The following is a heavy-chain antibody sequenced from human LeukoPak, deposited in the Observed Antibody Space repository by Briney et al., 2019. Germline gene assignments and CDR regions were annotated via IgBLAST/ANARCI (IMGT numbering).Heavy chain of an antibody. Sequence: PGGSLRLSCAASGFTFSNYAMSWVRQAPGKGLEWVSGVTGSSGRTFYADSVKGRFTISRDNSKNTLYLQMNSLRTEDTAVYYCSRAPYSSAPYLEYFQHWGHGTLVTVSS. CDR3: SRAPYSSAPYLEYFQH. CDR2: VTGSSGRT. D-gene: IGHD6-25*01. V-gene: IGHV3-23*01. J-gene: IGHJ1*01. CDR1: GFTFSNYA.